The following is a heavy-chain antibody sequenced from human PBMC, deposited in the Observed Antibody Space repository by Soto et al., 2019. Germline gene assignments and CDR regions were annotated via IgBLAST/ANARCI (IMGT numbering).Heavy chain of an antibody. V-gene: IGHV3-30-3*01. CDR1: GFTFSSYA. CDR2: ISYDGSNK. CDR3: ARDGSDSSFYGMDV. J-gene: IGHJ6*02. Sequence: GGSLRLSCAASGFTFSSYAMHWVRQAPGKGLEWVAVISYDGSNKYYADSVKGRFTISRDNSKNTLYLQMNSLRAEDTAVYYCARDGSDSSFYGMDVWGQGTTVT.